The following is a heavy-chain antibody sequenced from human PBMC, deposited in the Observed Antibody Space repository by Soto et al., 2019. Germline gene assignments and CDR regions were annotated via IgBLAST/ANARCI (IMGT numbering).Heavy chain of an antibody. V-gene: IGHV1-69*13. CDR3: ARDLTTVTTVGEDYYYGMDV. CDR1: GGTFSSYA. J-gene: IGHJ6*02. D-gene: IGHD4-17*01. CDR2: IIPIFGTA. Sequence: SVKVSCKASGGTFSSYAISWVRQAPGQGLEWMGGIIPIFGTANYAQKFQGRVTITADESTSTAYMELSSLRSEDTAVYYCARDLTTVTTVGEDYYYGMDVWGQGTTVTVSS.